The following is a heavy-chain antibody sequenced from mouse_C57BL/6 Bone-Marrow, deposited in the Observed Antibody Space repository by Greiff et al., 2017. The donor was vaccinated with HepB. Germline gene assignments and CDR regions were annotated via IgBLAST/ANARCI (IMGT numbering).Heavy chain of an antibody. CDR2: IDPNSGGT. Sequence: QVQLQQPGAELVKPGASVKLSCKASGYTFTSYWMHWVKQRPGRGLEWIGRIDPNSGGTKYNEKFKSKATLTVDKPSSTAYMQLSSLTSEDSAVYYCAKTVYGSSPYWYFDVWGTGTTVTVSS. D-gene: IGHD1-1*01. CDR3: AKTVYGSSPYWYFDV. J-gene: IGHJ1*03. V-gene: IGHV1-72*01. CDR1: GYTFTSYW.